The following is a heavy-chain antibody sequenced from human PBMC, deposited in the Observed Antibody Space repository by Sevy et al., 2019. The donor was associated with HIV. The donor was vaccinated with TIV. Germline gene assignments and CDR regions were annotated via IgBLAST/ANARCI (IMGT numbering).Heavy chain of an antibody. CDR2: ISSSGTTI. V-gene: IGHV3-48*03. CDR3: ARVDANYDKGFDP. J-gene: IGHJ5*02. Sequence: GGSLRLSCEASGFTFSSYEMNWVRQAPGKGLEWVSYISSSGTTIKYADSVKGRFTISRDNAKNSLYMQMNSLRAEDTAVYYCARVDANYDKGFDPWGQGPWSPSPQ. CDR1: GFTFSSYE. D-gene: IGHD3-22*01.